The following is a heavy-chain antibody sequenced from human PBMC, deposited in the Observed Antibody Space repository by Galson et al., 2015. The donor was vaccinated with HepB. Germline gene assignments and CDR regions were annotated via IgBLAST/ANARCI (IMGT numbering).Heavy chain of an antibody. D-gene: IGHD5-12*01. CDR2: TYYRSKWYN. CDR3: ARGVGGYSGYDPHDDNWFDP. CDR1: GDSVSSNSAA. J-gene: IGHJ5*02. V-gene: IGHV6-1*01. Sequence: CAISGDSVSSNSAAWNWIRQSPSRGLEWLGRTYYRSKWYNDYAVSVKSRITINPDTSKNQFSLQLNSVTPEDTAVYYCARGVGGYSGYDPHDDNWFDPWGQGTLVTVSS.